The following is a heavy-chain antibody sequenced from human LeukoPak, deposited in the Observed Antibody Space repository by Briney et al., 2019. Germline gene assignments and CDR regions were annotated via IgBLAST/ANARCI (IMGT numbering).Heavy chain of an antibody. CDR3: ARQLVWYTDIDY. CDR1: GASINTNNCY. Sequence: SETLSLTCTVSGASINTNNCYWGWIRQPPGKGLEWIGSIYYSGSTYYNPSLKSRVTISVDTSKNQFSLKLSSVTAADTAVYYCARQLVWYTDIDYWGQGTLVTVSS. CDR2: IYYSGST. J-gene: IGHJ4*02. D-gene: IGHD1-1*01. V-gene: IGHV4-39*01.